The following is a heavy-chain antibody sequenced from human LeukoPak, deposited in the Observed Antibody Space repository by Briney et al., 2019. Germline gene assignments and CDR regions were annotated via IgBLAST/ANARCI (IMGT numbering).Heavy chain of an antibody. CDR2: IYYSGST. J-gene: IGHJ4*02. V-gene: IGHV4-38-2*01. D-gene: IGHD1-26*01. CDR3: ARQLSGEYLQYFDY. Sequence: SETLSLTCAVSGYSTSGAYYWGWIRQPPGKGLEWIGTIYYSGSTYYNPSLKSRVAISVDTSKSQFSLKLNSVTAADTAVYYCARQLSGEYLQYFDYWGRGTLVTVSS. CDR1: GYSTSGAYY.